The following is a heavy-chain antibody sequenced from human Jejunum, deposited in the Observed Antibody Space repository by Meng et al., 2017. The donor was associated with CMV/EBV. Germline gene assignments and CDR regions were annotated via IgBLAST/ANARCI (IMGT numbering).Heavy chain of an antibody. CDR3: ARFSIVGRTNAFDL. D-gene: IGHD1-26*01. V-gene: IGHV3-53*01. J-gene: IGHJ3*01. CDR1: GFSVSTDY. CDR2: IYIGSST. Sequence: ASGFSVSTDYMSWVRQAPGKGLEWVSIIYIGSSTDYADSVKGRFTISRDNPKNTLILQMNNLRAEDTALYYCARFSIVGRTNAFDLWGHGTMVTVSS.